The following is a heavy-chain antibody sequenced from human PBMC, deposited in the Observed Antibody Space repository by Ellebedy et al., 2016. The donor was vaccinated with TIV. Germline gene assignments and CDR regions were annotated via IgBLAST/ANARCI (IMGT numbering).Heavy chain of an antibody. CDR2: INDSGGNT. CDR1: GFTFSSYA. Sequence: GGSLRLSXAASGFTFSSYAMYWVRQTPGKGLEWVSSINDSGGNTYYAASVKGRFTISRDNSKSTLYLQMNSLRVEDTALYYCARRVVVAAGGAFDLWGQGTMVTVSS. D-gene: IGHD2-15*01. CDR3: ARRVVVAAGGAFDL. J-gene: IGHJ3*01. V-gene: IGHV3-23*01.